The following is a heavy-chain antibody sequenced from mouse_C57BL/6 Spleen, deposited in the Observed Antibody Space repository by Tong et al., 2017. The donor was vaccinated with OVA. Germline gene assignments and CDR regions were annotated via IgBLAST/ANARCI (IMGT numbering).Heavy chain of an antibody. CDR1: GFTFSSYG. D-gene: IGHD1-1*01. V-gene: IGHV5-6*01. Sequence: EVQLVESGGDLVKPGGSLKLSCAASGFTFSSYGMSWVRQTPDKRLEWVATISSGGSYTYYPDSVKGRFTISRDNAKNTLYLQMSSLKSEDTAMYYCARQNGSSLNWYFDVWGTGTTVTVSS. CDR2: ISSGGSYT. CDR3: ARQNGSSLNWYFDV. J-gene: IGHJ1*03.